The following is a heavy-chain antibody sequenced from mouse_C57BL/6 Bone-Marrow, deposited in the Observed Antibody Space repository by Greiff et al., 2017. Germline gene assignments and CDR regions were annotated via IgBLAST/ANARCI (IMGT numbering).Heavy chain of an antibody. CDR3: VRQLGQRFAY. D-gene: IGHD4-1*01. CDR2: IRSKSNNYAT. CDR1: GFSFNTYA. J-gene: IGHJ3*01. V-gene: IGHV10-1*01. Sequence: EVKLMESGGGLVQPKGSLKLSCAASGFSFNTYAMNWVRQAPGKGLEWVARIRSKSNNYATYYADSVKDRFTISRDDSESMLYLQMNNLKTEDTAMYYCVRQLGQRFAYWGQGTLVTVSA.